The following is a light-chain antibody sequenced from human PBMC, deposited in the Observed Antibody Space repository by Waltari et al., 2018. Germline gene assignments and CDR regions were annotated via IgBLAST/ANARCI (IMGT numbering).Light chain of an antibody. CDR2: EAS. V-gene: IGLV2-14*01. Sequence: QYVLIQPASVSRSPGQSTPFSCIGTTRDIADYNYVPWYQHHSGKAPNLIIYEASKRPSGVSDRFSGSKSANTASLTISGLQSDDEADYYCSSYTASSSLGVFGGGTKLTV. CDR1: TRDIADYNY. CDR3: SSYTASSSLGV. J-gene: IGLJ3*02.